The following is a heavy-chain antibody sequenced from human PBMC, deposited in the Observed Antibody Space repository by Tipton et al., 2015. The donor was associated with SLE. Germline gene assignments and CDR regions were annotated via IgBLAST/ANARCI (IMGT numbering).Heavy chain of an antibody. CDR3: ARDRGQGLVDY. J-gene: IGHJ4*02. V-gene: IGHV4-59*11. Sequence: LRLSCTVSGGSTSSHYWSWIRQPPGKGLEWIGYIYYSGSTHYNPSLKSRVTISVDTSKNQFSLKLSSVTAADTAVYYCARDRGQGLVDYWGQGTLVTVSS. D-gene: IGHD6-19*01. CDR1: GGSTSSHY. CDR2: IYYSGST.